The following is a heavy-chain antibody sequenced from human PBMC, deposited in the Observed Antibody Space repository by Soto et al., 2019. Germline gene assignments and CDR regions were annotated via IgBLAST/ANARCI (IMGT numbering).Heavy chain of an antibody. CDR1: GFIFNTYV. V-gene: IGHV3-30*18. D-gene: IGHD2-2*01. CDR3: AKGQHCSSTSCYFYYYGMDV. J-gene: IGHJ6*02. Sequence: QVQLVESGGGVVQPGRSLRLSCAASGFIFNTYVMHWVRQAPGKGLEWVAVISYDGSNKYYADSVKGRLTISRDNSKNTLYLQMNSLRAEDTAVYYCAKGQHCSSTSCYFYYYGMDVWGQGTTVAVSS. CDR2: ISYDGSNK.